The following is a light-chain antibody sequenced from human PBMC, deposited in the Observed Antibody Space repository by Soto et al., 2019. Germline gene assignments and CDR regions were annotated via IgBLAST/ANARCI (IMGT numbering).Light chain of an antibody. J-gene: IGKJ2*01. V-gene: IGKV1-33*01. CDR3: QQYDLLPYT. CDR2: DAS. CDR1: QDITNY. Sequence: DIQMTQSPSSLSASVGDRVTITCRASQDITNYLNWYQQKPGTAPKLLIYDASNLEAGVPSRFRGRGSATDFSFTISSLQPEDVATYYCQQYDLLPYTFGQGTRLEIK.